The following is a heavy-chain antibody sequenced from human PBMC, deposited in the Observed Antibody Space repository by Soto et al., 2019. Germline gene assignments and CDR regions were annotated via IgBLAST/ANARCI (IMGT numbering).Heavy chain of an antibody. V-gene: IGHV1-69*14. CDR3: ARDTSAPGTFREEASDI. Sequence: QVQLVQSGAEVKKPGSSVKVACKVSGDTFSNYVINWVRQAPGQGLEWMGAIVPIFRTANYAQKFQGRVTITAVKFTITAFMERSGLRSDDTATYYFARDTSAPGTFREEASDIWGQGTLVTVSS. CDR1: GDTFSNYV. CDR2: IVPIFRTA. D-gene: IGHD6-13*01. J-gene: IGHJ3*02.